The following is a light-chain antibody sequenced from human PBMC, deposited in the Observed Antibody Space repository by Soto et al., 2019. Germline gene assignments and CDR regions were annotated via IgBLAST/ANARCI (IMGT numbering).Light chain of an antibody. J-gene: IGKJ1*01. Sequence: EIVLTQSPASLSVSPGERATLSCRASQSVRSKVAWYQQPPRPPPSLVIYATYSTATGTPARFSSSGSGNESPPTISRQQAEDFADYYHQQGNDWPPTFGQGTKVDIK. CDR1: QSVRSK. CDR3: QQGNDWPPT. CDR2: ATY. V-gene: IGKV3-15*01.